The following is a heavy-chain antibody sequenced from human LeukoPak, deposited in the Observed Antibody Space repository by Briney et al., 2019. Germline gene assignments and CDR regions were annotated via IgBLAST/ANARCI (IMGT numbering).Heavy chain of an antibody. CDR1: GFTFSDYY. D-gene: IGHD2-15*01. CDR2: ISSSSSYT. Sequence: KPGGSLRLSCAASGFTFSDYYMSWIRQAPGKGLEWVSYISSSSSYTNYADSVKGRFTISRDNAKNSLYLQMNSLRAEDTAVYYCARDGVVAATPAYYWGKGTLVTVSS. CDR3: ARDGVVAATPAYY. J-gene: IGHJ4*02. V-gene: IGHV3-11*06.